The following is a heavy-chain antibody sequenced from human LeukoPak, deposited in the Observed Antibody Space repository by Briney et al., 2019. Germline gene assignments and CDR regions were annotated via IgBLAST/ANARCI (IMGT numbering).Heavy chain of an antibody. CDR2: IKSKTDGGTT. Sequence: GGSLRLSCAASGFIFSNGWMSWVRQAPGKGLEWVGRIKSKTDGGTTDYAAPVKGRFTIPRDDSKNTVFLQMNSLKTEDTAIYYCTTDAGVAARTTFDFWGQGTLVTVSS. CDR3: TTDAGVAARTTFDF. V-gene: IGHV3-15*01. J-gene: IGHJ4*02. D-gene: IGHD6-6*01. CDR1: GFIFSNGW.